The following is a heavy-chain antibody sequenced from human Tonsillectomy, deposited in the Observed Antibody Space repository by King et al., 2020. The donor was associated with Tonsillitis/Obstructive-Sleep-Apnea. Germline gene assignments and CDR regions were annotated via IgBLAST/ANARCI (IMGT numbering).Heavy chain of an antibody. J-gene: IGHJ5*02. V-gene: IGHV1-2*02. Sequence: QLVQSGAEVKKPGASVKVSCKASGYTFTGYYMHWVRQAPGQGLEWMGWINPNSGGTNYAQKFQGRVTMTRDTSISTAYMELSRLRSDDTAVYYCARGRRVVVYCSGGSCYRRAWGQGTLVTVS. CDR1: GYTFTGYY. CDR2: INPNSGGT. CDR3: ARGRRVVVYCSGGSCYRRA. D-gene: IGHD2-15*01.